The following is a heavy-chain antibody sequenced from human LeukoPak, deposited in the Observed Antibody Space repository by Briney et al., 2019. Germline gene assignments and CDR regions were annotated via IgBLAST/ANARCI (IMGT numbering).Heavy chain of an antibody. CDR1: GFTVSSNY. D-gene: IGHD3-22*01. CDR3: AKDPPYRYDSSGYYFFAYYFDY. J-gene: IGHJ4*02. V-gene: IGHV3-23*01. CDR2: ISGSGGST. Sequence: PGGSLRLSCAASGFTVSSNYMSWVRQAPGKGLEWVSAISGSGGSTYYADSVKGRFTISRDNSKNTLYLQMNSLRAEDTAVYYCAKDPPYRYDSSGYYFFAYYFDYWGQGTLVTVSS.